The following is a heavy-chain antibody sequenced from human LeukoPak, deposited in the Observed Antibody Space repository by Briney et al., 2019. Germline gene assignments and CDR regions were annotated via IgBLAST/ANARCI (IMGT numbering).Heavy chain of an antibody. D-gene: IGHD3-10*01. J-gene: IGHJ4*02. Sequence: ASVKVSCKASGFTFTSSAVQWVRQARGQRLEWIGWIVVGSGNTNYAQKFQERVTITRDMSTSTAYMELGSLRSEDTAVYYCAADVYGSGSYGFLDYWGQGTLVTVSS. CDR3: AADVYGSGSYGFLDY. CDR2: IVVGSGNT. CDR1: GFTFTSSA. V-gene: IGHV1-58*01.